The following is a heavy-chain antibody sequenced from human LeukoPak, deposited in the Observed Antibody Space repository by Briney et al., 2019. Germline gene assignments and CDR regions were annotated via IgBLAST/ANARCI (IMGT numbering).Heavy chain of an antibody. J-gene: IGHJ4*02. CDR2: TRSKAYGGTT. CDR1: GFTFGDYA. D-gene: IGHD3-3*01. CDR3: TRDLYDFWSGYLLDY. Sequence: GGSLRLSCTASGFTFGDYAMSWVRQAPGKGLEWVGFTRSKAYGGTTEYAASVKGRFTISRDDSKSIAYLQMNSLKTEDTAVYYCTRDLYDFWSGYLLDYWGQGTLVTVSS. V-gene: IGHV3-49*04.